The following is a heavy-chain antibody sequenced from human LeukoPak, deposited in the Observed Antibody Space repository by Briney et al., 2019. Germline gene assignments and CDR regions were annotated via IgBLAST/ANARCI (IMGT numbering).Heavy chain of an antibody. V-gene: IGHV4-30-4*01. D-gene: IGHD2-15*01. CDR2: INYSGST. CDR1: GGSISSGDYY. J-gene: IGHJ4*02. CDR3: ARAPLGFCSGGTCKRYFDY. Sequence: SQTLSLTCTVSGGSISSGDYYWSWIRQPPGKGLEWIVYINYSGSTSYNPSLKSRATISVDTSKNQFSLKLSSVTAADTAVYYCARAPLGFCSGGTCKRYFDYWGQGTLVTVSS.